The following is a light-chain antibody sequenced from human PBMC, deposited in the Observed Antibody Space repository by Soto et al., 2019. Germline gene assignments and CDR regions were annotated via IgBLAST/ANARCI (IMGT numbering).Light chain of an antibody. CDR2: EVS. Sequence: QSALTQPPSASGSLGQSVTISCTGTSSDVGGYNYVSWYQQHPGKAPKLMIYEVSKRPSGAPDRFFGSKSGNTASLTVPGLQAEDEADYYCSSYAGSNNLEVFGTGTKLTVL. J-gene: IGLJ1*01. CDR3: SSYAGSNNLEV. V-gene: IGLV2-8*01. CDR1: SSDVGGYNY.